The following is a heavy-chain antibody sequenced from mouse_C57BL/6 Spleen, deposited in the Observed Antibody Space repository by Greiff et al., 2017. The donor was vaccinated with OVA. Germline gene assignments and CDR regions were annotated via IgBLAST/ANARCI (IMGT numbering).Heavy chain of an antibody. CDR2: IDPSDSYT. CDR1: GYTFTSYW. CDR3: ARDWEFDY. D-gene: IGHD4-1*01. V-gene: IGHV1-69*01. Sequence: QVQLKQPGAELVMPGASVKLSCKASGYTFTSYWMHWVKQRPGQGLEWIGEIDPSDSYTNYNQKFKGKSTLTVDKSSSTAYMQLSSLTSEDSAVYYCARDWEFDYWGQGTTLTGSS. J-gene: IGHJ2*01.